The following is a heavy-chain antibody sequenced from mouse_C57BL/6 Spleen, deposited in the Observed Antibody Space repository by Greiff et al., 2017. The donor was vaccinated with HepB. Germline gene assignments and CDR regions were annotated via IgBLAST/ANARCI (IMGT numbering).Heavy chain of an antibody. J-gene: IGHJ1*03. CDR1: GFNIKDYY. V-gene: IGHV14-2*01. CDR3: AKDGYSYWYFDV. CDR2: IDPEDGET. Sequence: VQLQQSGAELVKPGASVKLSCTASGFNIKDYYMHWVKRRTEQGLEWIGRIDPEDGETKYAPKFQGKATITADTSSNTAYLQLSSLTSEDTAVYYCAKDGYSYWYFDVWGTGTTVTVSS. D-gene: IGHD2-3*01.